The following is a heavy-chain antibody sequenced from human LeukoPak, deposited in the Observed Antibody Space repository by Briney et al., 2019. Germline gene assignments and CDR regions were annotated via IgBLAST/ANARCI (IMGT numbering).Heavy chain of an antibody. CDR2: ITGSGDTT. CDR1: GFTFSSYW. D-gene: IGHD3-16*01. Sequence: GGSLRLSCAASGFTFSSYWMHWVRQAPGKGLEWVSVITGSGDTTYYADSVQGRFTISRDNSKNTLSLQMNSLRAEDTAGYYCAKIEDWGRPSYFDYWGQGVLVTVSS. V-gene: IGHV3-23*01. CDR3: AKIEDWGRPSYFDY. J-gene: IGHJ4*02.